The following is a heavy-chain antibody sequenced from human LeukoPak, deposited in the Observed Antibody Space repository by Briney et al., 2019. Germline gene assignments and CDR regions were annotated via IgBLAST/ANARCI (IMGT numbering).Heavy chain of an antibody. V-gene: IGHV3-15*01. D-gene: IGHD3-10*01. J-gene: IGHJ4*02. CDR2: IKSKTDGGTT. CDR1: GFTFSNAW. Sequence: NPGGSLRLSCAASGFTFSNAWMSWVRQAPGKGLEWVGRIKSKTDGGTTDYAAPVKGRFTISRDDSKSIAYLQMNSLKTEDTAVYYCTRYGSGSAKHDYWGQGTLVTVSS. CDR3: TRYGSGSAKHDY.